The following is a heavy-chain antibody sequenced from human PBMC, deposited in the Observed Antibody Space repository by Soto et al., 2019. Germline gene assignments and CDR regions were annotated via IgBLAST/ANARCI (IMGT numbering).Heavy chain of an antibody. CDR2: INPSGGST. D-gene: IGHD3-16*01. J-gene: IGHJ4*02. Sequence: GASVEVSCKASGYTFTSYYMHWVRQAPGQGLEWMGIINPSGGSTSYAQKFQGRVTMTRDTSTSTVYMELSSLRSEDTAVYYCARGGVTSYDYIWGSSSFDYWGQGTLVTVSS. V-gene: IGHV1-46*03. CDR3: ARGGVTSYDYIWGSSSFDY. CDR1: GYTFTSYY.